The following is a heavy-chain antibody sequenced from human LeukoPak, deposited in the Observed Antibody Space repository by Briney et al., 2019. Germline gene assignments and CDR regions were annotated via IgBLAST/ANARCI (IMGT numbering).Heavy chain of an antibody. Sequence: SETLSLTCAVSGGSISSGNWWSWVRQPPGKGLEWIGEIYHSGSTNYNSSLNSRVTISVDKSKNQFSLKLSSVTAADTAVYYCARAPWESYYNSYFDYWGQGTLVTVSS. CDR1: GGSISSGNW. CDR3: ARAPWESYYNSYFDY. J-gene: IGHJ4*02. CDR2: IYHSGST. D-gene: IGHD3-10*01. V-gene: IGHV4-4*02.